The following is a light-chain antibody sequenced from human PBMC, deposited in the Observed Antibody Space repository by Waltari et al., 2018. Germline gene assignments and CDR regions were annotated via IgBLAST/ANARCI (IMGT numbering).Light chain of an antibody. CDR2: DAS. CDR3: QQRSNWPPLT. J-gene: IGKJ4*01. V-gene: IGKV3-11*01. Sequence: EIVLTQSPATLSLSPGERATLSCRASQSVGTYLAWYQHKPGQAPRVLIYDASNRASGIPARFSGSGSGTDFTLTISSLEPEDFAVYYCQQRSNWPPLTFGGGTKVEIK. CDR1: QSVGTY.